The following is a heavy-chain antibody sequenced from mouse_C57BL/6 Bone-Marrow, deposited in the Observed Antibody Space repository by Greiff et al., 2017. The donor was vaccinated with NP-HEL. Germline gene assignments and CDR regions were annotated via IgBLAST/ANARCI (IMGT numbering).Heavy chain of an antibody. D-gene: IGHD1-1*01. V-gene: IGHV1-72*01. Sequence: QVQLQQPGADLVKPGASVKLSCKASGYTFTSYWMHWVKQRPGRGLEWIGRIDPNSGGTKFNEKFKAKATLTVDKPSSTAYMQLSSLTSEDSAVYYCARYYYGRRGWYLDDWGKGTTVTVSS. CDR1: GYTFTSYW. CDR3: ARYYYGRRGWYLDD. J-gene: IGHJ1*03. CDR2: IDPNSGGT.